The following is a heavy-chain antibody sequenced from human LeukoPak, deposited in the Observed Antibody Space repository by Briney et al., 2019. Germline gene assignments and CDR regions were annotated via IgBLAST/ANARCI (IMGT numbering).Heavy chain of an antibody. Sequence: SETLSLTCAVSSYSISSGSYWGWIRQSPGKGLEWVGCIFHSGNSYYNPSLKSRLTMSVDTSKNQFCLKLTSVTAADTALYYCARVTYVDDMLYQYFDYWGQGILVTVSS. J-gene: IGHJ4*02. CDR1: SYSISSGSY. CDR3: ARVTYVDDMLYQYFDY. CDR2: IFHSGNS. V-gene: IGHV4-38-2*01. D-gene: IGHD4-17*01.